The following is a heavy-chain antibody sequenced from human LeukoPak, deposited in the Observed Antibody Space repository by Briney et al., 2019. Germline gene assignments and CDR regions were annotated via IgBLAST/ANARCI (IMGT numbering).Heavy chain of an antibody. V-gene: IGHV4-59*08. D-gene: IGHD6-19*01. CDR2: TYYTGST. CDR1: GGSISSFY. J-gene: IGHJ5*01. CDR3: VRSPGYSSGWFDY. Sequence: PSEALSLTYTVSGGSISSFYWSWIRQPPGKGLEYIGDTYYTGSTNYNPSLNSRVTMSVDTSKNQFSLKLTSVTAADTALYYCVRSPGYSSGWFDYWGHGTLVTVSS.